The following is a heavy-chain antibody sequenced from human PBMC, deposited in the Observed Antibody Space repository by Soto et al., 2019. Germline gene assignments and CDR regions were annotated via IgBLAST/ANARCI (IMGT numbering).Heavy chain of an antibody. V-gene: IGHV3-30*04. D-gene: IGHD1-1*01. Sequence: GGSLRLSCAVSGFSFRTFVIHWVRQAPGKGLEWVAVMSNNGITQFYANSVKGRFSVSRDNSKSTTYLQMDSLRTEDTALYYCARRYCRAERCNGNDGFDVWGQGTMVTVSS. CDR3: ARRYCRAERCNGNDGFDV. J-gene: IGHJ3*01. CDR2: MSNNGITQ. CDR1: GFSFRTFV.